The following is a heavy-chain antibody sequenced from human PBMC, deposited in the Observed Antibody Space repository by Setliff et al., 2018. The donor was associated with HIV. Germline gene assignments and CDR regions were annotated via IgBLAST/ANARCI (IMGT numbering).Heavy chain of an antibody. D-gene: IGHD4-17*01. CDR3: VRHTAVNISPSGMGYYYIDV. V-gene: IGHV4-39*01. CDR2: IYYRGGI. Sequence: ETLSLTCTVSGGSIFNGSSWWGWVRQPPGKPLEWLATIYYRGGIFYNPSLKSRITMSLDTSKNQFSVNLRSVTAADTAVYYCVRHTAVNISPSGMGYYYIDVWDKGTSVTVSS. CDR1: GGSIFNGSSW. J-gene: IGHJ6*03.